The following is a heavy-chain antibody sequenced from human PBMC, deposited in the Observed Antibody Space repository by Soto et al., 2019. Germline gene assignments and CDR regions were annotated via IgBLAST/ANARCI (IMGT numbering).Heavy chain of an antibody. V-gene: IGHV3-23*01. D-gene: IGHD6-19*01. Sequence: GGSLRLSCAASGFTFSSYAMSWVRQAPGKGLEWVSAISGSGGSTYYADSVKGRFTISRDNSKNTLYLQMNSLRAEDTAVYYCAKDLYPYSGWSQFDYWGQGTLVTVSS. CDR1: GFTFSSYA. CDR2: ISGSGGST. J-gene: IGHJ4*02. CDR3: AKDLYPYSGWSQFDY.